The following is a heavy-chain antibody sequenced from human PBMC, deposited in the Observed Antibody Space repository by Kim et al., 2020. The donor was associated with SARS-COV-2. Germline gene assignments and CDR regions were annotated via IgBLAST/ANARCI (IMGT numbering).Heavy chain of an antibody. Sequence: GRFTISRDNAKNSLYLQMNSLRAEDTAVYYCARGFPGGSGSYLVRGFYYYYGMDVWGQGTTVTVSS. CDR3: ARGFPGGSGSYLVRGFYYYYGMDV. V-gene: IGHV3-11*05. J-gene: IGHJ6*02. D-gene: IGHD3-10*01.